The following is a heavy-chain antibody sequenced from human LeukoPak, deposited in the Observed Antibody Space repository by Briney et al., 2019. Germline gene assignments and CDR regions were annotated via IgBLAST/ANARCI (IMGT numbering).Heavy chain of an antibody. V-gene: IGHV4-59*11. CDR1: ADSFSSHY. CDR2: ISYIGST. D-gene: IGHD4-17*01. CDR3: ARDLVTVTKGFDI. J-gene: IGHJ3*02. Sequence: SETLSLTCAVSADSFSSHYWTWIRQPPGKGLEWSGYISYIGSTNYNPSLKSRVTISIDTSKNQFSLKLSSVTAADTAVYYCARDLVTVTKGFDIWGQGTMVSVSS.